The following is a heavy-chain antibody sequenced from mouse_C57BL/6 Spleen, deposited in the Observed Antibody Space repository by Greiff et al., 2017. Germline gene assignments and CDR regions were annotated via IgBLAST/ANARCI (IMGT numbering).Heavy chain of an antibody. V-gene: IGHV1-82*01. D-gene: IGHD4-1*01. CDR1: GYAFSSSW. J-gene: IGHJ3*01. CDR2: IYPGDGDT. Sequence: VQLQQSGPELVKPGASVKISCKASGYAFSSSWMNWVKQRPGKGLEWIGRIYPGDGDTNYNGKLKGKATMTADKSTSTSYMQLSSLTSEDSAVYFCARSWDSAWFAYWGQGTLVTVSA. CDR3: ARSWDSAWFAY.